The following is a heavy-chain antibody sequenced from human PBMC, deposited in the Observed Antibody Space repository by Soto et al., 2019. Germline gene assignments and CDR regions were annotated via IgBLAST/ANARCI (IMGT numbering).Heavy chain of an antibody. CDR1: GFDFTYYA. D-gene: IGHD1-26*01. CDR2: MSSAGSKI. CDR3: AKDEGVGGTLGLFDY. Sequence: QVQLVESGGGAVQPGESLRLSCVASGFDFTYYAMHWVRQAPAKGLESVAVMSSAGSKIHHTDSVKGRFTISRDNSKNTLYLQMNSLRKEYTAVYFCAKDEGVGGTLGLFDYWGQGTLVSVSS. J-gene: IGHJ4*02. V-gene: IGHV3-30*18.